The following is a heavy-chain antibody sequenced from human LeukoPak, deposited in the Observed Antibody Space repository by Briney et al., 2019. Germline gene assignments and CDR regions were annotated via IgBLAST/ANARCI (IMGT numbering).Heavy chain of an antibody. D-gene: IGHD5-24*01. CDR2: IIPILGIA. CDR3: ARPTMATITGYYYGMDV. Sequence: ASVKVSCKASGGTFSSYAISWVRQAPGQGLEWMGRIIPILGIANYAQKFQGRVTITADKSTSTAYMELSSLRSEDTAVYYCARPTMATITGYYYGMDVWGQGTTVTVSS. CDR1: GGTFSSYA. J-gene: IGHJ6*02. V-gene: IGHV1-69*04.